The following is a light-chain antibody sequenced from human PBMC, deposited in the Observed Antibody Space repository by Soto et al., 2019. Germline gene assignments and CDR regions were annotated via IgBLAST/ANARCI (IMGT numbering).Light chain of an antibody. CDR1: QDISTW. Sequence: IQMTQSPSTLSASLGDRVTITCRASQDISTWLAWYQQKPGRAPKLLIYKASTLKSGVPSRFSGIGSGTECTLTISSLKKDDCSTYDGQHYNSYSEAFGQGTKVDIK. J-gene: IGKJ1*01. V-gene: IGKV1-5*03. CDR3: QHYNSYSEA. CDR2: KAS.